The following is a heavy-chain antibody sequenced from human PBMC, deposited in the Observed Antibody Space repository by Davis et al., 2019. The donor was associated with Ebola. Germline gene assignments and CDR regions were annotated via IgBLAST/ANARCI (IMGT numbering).Heavy chain of an antibody. V-gene: IGHV1-46*03. Sequence: ASVKVSCKASGYTFTSYYMHWVRQAPGQGLEWMGIINPSGGSTSYAQKFQGRVTMTRDTSTSTVYMELSSLRSEDTAVYYCAREAVVVVAATGYYYYGMDVWGQGTTVTVSS. D-gene: IGHD2-15*01. J-gene: IGHJ6*02. CDR1: GYTFTSYY. CDR2: INPSGGST. CDR3: AREAVVVVAATGYYYYGMDV.